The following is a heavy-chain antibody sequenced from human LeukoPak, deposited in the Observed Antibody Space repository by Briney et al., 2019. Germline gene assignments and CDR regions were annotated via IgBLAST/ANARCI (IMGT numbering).Heavy chain of an antibody. CDR3: ARVVDSYGYCDY. V-gene: IGHV1-18*01. J-gene: IGHJ4*02. CDR2: ISAYNGNT. Sequence: GASVKVSCKASGYTFTSYGISRVRQAPGQGLERMGWISAYNGNTNYAQKLQGRVTMTTDTSTSTAYMELRSLRSDDTAVYYCARVVDSYGYCDYWGQGTLVTVSS. D-gene: IGHD5-18*01. CDR1: GYTFTSYG.